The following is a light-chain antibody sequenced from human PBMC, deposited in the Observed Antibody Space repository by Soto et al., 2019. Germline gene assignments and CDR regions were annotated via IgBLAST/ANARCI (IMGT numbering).Light chain of an antibody. Sequence: QAVVTQPASVSGSPGQSITISCTGTSSDVGSYNLVSWYQQHPGKAPKLMIYDVSNRPSGVSNRFSGSKSGNTASLTISGLQAEDEADYYCSSYTSSSTLEVVFGGGTKLTVL. V-gene: IGLV2-14*02. CDR1: SSDVGSYNL. CDR3: SSYTSSSTLEVV. J-gene: IGLJ2*01. CDR2: DVS.